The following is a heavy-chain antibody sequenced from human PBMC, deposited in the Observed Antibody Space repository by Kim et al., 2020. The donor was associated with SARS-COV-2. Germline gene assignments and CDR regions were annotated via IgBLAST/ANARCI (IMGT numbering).Heavy chain of an antibody. Sequence: GGSLRLSCAASGFAFSSYWMTWVRQAPGKGQEWVANINEDGSKKYYVDSVKGRFTMSRDNVEKSLSLQMNGLRAEDTAVYYWVSGYTRGLCGQGALVTIS. D-gene: IGHD3-22*01. CDR2: INEDGSKK. V-gene: IGHV3-7*01. CDR3: VSGYTRGL. CDR1: GFAFSSYW. J-gene: IGHJ4*02.